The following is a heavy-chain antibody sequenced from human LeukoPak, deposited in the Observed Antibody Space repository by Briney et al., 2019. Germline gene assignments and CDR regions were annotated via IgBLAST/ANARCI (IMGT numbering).Heavy chain of an antibody. Sequence: SETLSLTCTVSGGSISIDYWTWIRQPAGKGLEWIGRIFTSGITNYNPSLKSRVTMSVDTSKNQFSLNLSSVTAADTAVYYCARESAGTYYNPLGYMDVWGKGTTVTVSS. CDR3: ARESAGTYYNPLGYMDV. V-gene: IGHV4-4*07. J-gene: IGHJ6*03. CDR1: GGSISIDY. CDR2: IFTSGIT. D-gene: IGHD3-10*01.